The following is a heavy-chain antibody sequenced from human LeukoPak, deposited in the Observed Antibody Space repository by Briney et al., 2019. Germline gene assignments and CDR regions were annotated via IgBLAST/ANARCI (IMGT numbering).Heavy chain of an antibody. CDR1: GVSISSYY. CDR3: AREGIYSSSSYFDS. V-gene: IGHV4-59*01. Sequence: SETLSLTCTVSGVSISSYYWSWLRQPPGKGLEWVAYMYYSGNTNYNPSLKSRVTVSLDTSKKQFSLTLTSVTAADTAVYYCAREGIYSSSSYFDSWGQGTLVTVSS. CDR2: MYYSGNT. J-gene: IGHJ4*02. D-gene: IGHD6-6*01.